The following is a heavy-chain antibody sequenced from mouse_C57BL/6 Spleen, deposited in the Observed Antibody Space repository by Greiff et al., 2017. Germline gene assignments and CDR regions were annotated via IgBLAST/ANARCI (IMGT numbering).Heavy chain of an antibody. V-gene: IGHV1-82*01. CDR2: IFPGDGDT. J-gene: IGHJ3*01. Sequence: QVQLQQSGPELVKPGASVKISCKASGYAFSSSWMNWVKQRPGQGLEWIGRIFPGDGDTNYNGKFKGKATLTADKSSSTAYMQLSSLTSEDSAVYFCARATTVVAPFAYWGQGTLVTVSA. D-gene: IGHD1-1*01. CDR3: ARATTVVAPFAY. CDR1: GYAFSSSW.